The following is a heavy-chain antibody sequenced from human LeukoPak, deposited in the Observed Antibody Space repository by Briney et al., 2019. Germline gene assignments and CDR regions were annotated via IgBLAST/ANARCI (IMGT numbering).Heavy chain of an antibody. V-gene: IGHV4-59*01. Sequence: SETLSLTCTVSGGSISSYHWSCIRQPPGKGLEWIGYIYYSGITKYNPSLKSRVTISVDTSKNQFSLKLSSVTAADTAVYYCARGNAYDSSGYWFVIWGQGTMVTVSS. CDR1: GGSISSYH. J-gene: IGHJ3*02. CDR3: ARGNAYDSSGYWFVI. CDR2: IYYSGIT. D-gene: IGHD3-22*01.